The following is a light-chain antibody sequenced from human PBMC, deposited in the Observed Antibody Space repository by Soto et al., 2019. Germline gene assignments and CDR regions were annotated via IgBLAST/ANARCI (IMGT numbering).Light chain of an antibody. CDR1: QSVSSY. CDR3: QERSNWPRFT. CDR2: DVS. J-gene: IGKJ3*01. V-gene: IGKV3-11*01. Sequence: EIVLTQSPATLSLSPGERATLSCRASQSVSSYLAWYQQKPGQAPRLLMYDVSNRATGIPARFSGSGSGIDFTLTISSLEAEDFASYYCQERSNWPRFTFGPGTKVDIK.